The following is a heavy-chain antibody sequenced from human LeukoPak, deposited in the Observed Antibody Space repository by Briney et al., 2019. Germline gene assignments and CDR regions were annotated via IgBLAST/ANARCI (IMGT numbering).Heavy chain of an antibody. V-gene: IGHV3-23*01. J-gene: IGHJ4*02. CDR1: GFTFSSYA. D-gene: IGHD3-3*01. Sequence: PGGSLRLSCAASGFTFSSYAMSWVRQAPGKGLEWVSAISGSGGSTYYADSVKGRFTISRDNSKNTLYLQMNSLRAEDTAVYYCAKDEYDFWSGPPPNLIDYWGQGTLVTVSS. CDR3: AKDEYDFWSGPPPNLIDY. CDR2: ISGSGGST.